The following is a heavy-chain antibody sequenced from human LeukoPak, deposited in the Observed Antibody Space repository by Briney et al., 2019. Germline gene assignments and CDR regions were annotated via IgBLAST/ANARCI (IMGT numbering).Heavy chain of an antibody. J-gene: IGHJ5*02. CDR3: ARRSGFWSGYYTGYNWFDP. CDR1: GGSFSGYY. CDR2: INHSGST. Sequence: SETLSLTCAVYGGSFSGYYWSWIRQPPGKGLEWIGEINHSGSTNYNPSLKSRVTISVDTSKNQFSLKLSSVTAADTAVYCCARRSGFWSGYYTGYNWFDPWGQGTLVTVSS. D-gene: IGHD3-3*01. V-gene: IGHV4-34*01.